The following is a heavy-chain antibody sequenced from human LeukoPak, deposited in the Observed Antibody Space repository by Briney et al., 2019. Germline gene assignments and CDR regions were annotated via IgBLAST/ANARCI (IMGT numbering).Heavy chain of an antibody. D-gene: IGHD4-17*01. CDR1: GFTFSSHG. CDR3: AKDNYYGDYEVTSIFGVD. V-gene: IGHV3-30*02. Sequence: GGSLRLSCAASGFTFSSHGMHWVRQAPGRGLEWVAFIRYDGINEYYADSMKGRFTISRDNSKNTLYLQMNSLRAEDTAVYYCAKDNYYGDYEVTSIFGVDWGQGTRVTVSS. CDR2: IRYDGINE. J-gene: IGHJ4*02.